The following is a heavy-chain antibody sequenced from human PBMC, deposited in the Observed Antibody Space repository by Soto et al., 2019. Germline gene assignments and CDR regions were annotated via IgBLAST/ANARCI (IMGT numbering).Heavy chain of an antibody. J-gene: IGHJ6*02. Sequence: ASVKVSCKASGGTFSSYAISWVRQAPGQGLEWVGGIIPIFGTANYAQKFQGRVTITADESTSTAYMELSSLRSEDTAVYYCAQGGTYGYYYYYGMDVWGQGTTVTVSS. CDR2: IIPIFGTA. D-gene: IGHD1-1*01. CDR3: AQGGTYGYYYYYGMDV. CDR1: GGTFSSYA. V-gene: IGHV1-69*13.